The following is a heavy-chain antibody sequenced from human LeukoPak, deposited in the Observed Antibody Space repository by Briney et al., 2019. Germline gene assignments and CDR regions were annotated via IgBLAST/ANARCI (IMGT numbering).Heavy chain of an antibody. J-gene: IGHJ4*02. CDR2: ISSSGSTI. CDR1: GFTFSDYY. CDR3: ARDRVGLLQPPGFDY. D-gene: IGHD2-21*01. V-gene: IGHV3-11*01. Sequence: GGSLRLSCAASGFTFSDYYMSWIRQAPGKGLEWVSYISSSGSTIYYADSVEGRFTISRDNAKNSLYLQMNSLRAEDTAVYYCARDRVGLLQPPGFDYWGQGTLVTVSS.